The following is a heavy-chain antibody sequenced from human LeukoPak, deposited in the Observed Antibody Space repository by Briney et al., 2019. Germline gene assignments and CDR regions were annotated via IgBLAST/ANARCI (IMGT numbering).Heavy chain of an antibody. J-gene: IGHJ6*03. Sequence: SETLSLTCTVSGGSISSHYWSWIRQPPGKGLEWIGYIYYSGSTNYNPSLKSRVTISVDTSKNQFSLKLSSVTAADTAVYYCARDRPITIFGVVSNEYYYMDVWGKGTTVTVSS. CDR3: ARDRPITIFGVVSNEYYYMDV. D-gene: IGHD3-3*01. CDR2: IYYSGST. CDR1: GGSISSHY. V-gene: IGHV4-59*11.